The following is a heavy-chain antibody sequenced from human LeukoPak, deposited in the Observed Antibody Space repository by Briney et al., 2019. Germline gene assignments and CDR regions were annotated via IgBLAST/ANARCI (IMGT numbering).Heavy chain of an antibody. D-gene: IGHD3-22*01. CDR2: IYYTGAP. Sequence: SETLSLTCTVSGDSISSSYWSWIRQPPGKTLEWIGYIYYTGAPNYNPSLESRVTMSIDTSKNQFSLNLNSVTAADTAVYYCARGFYDSSGYSNCFDPWGQGTLVTVSS. CDR1: GDSISSSY. CDR3: ARGFYDSSGYSNCFDP. V-gene: IGHV4-59*01. J-gene: IGHJ5*02.